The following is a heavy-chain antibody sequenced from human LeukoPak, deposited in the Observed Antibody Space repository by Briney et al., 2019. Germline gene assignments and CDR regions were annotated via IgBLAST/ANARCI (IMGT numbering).Heavy chain of an antibody. CDR1: GYTLTSYD. CDR2: MNPNSGNT. J-gene: IGHJ4*02. Sequence: ASVKVSCKASGYTLTSYDINWVRQATGQGLEWMGWMNPNSGNTGYAQKFQGRVTMTRNTSISTAYMELTSLRPEDTAFYFCTKDPDSSGHYYGSPFDYWGQGTLVTVSS. D-gene: IGHD6-19*01. CDR3: TKDPDSSGHYYGSPFDY. V-gene: IGHV1-8*01.